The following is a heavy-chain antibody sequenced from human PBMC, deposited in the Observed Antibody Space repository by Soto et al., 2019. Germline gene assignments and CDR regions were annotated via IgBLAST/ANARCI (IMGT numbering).Heavy chain of an antibody. CDR3: ARDPMVRGVNSYYYYGMDV. V-gene: IGHV1-18*01. D-gene: IGHD3-10*01. Sequence: GASVKVSCKASGYTFTTYGIGWVRQAPGQGLKWMGRISAYNGNTNYAQKLQGRVTMTTDTSTSTAYMELRSLRSDDTAVYYCARDPMVRGVNSYYYYGMDVWGQGTTVTVSS. CDR2: ISAYNGNT. J-gene: IGHJ6*02. CDR1: GYTFTTYG.